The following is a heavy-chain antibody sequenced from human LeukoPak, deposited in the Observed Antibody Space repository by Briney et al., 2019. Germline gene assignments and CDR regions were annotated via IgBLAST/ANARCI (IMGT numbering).Heavy chain of an antibody. CDR3: ARGRVLRIDY. Sequence: GGSLRLSCAASGFTFSSYEMNWVRQAPGKGLEWVSYISSSGGTIYYADSVKGRFTISRDNAKNSPYLQMNSLRAEDTAVYYCARGRVLRIDYWGQGTLVTVSS. V-gene: IGHV3-48*03. D-gene: IGHD3-10*01. CDR2: ISSSGGTI. J-gene: IGHJ4*02. CDR1: GFTFSSYE.